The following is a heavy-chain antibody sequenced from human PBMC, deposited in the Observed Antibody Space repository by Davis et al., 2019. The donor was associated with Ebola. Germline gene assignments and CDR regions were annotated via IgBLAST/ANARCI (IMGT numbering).Heavy chain of an antibody. V-gene: IGHV3-21*04. CDR1: ELTISTFS. CDR3: AKLNFVVVPAANDY. Sequence: GESLKISCVASELTISTFSMNWVRQVPGKGLEWVSSIGSGSSNIYYADSVKGRFTISRDNSKNTLYLQMNSLRAEDTAVYYCAKLNFVVVPAANDYWGQGTLVTVSS. D-gene: IGHD2-2*01. J-gene: IGHJ4*02. CDR2: IGSGSSNI.